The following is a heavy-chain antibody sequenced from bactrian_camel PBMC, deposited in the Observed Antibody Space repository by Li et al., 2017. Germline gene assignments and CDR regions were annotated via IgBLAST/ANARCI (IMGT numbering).Heavy chain of an antibody. CDR3: AADCVGAGDCYAGSTCYRN. D-gene: IGHD3*01. V-gene: IGHV3S53*01. J-gene: IGHJ4*01. Sequence: HVQLVESGGGSVQPGGSLRLSCTASGDTDNVYCMGWFRQAPGKEREAVAAIDGEGDTTYADSVKGRFTISRDNARNMVYLQMSSLKPEDTAMYYCAADCVGAGDCYAGSTCYRNWGQGTQVTVS. CDR2: IDGEGDT. CDR1: GDTDNVYC.